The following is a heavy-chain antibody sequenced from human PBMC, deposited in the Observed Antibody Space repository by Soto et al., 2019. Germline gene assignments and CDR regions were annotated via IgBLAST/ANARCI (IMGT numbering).Heavy chain of an antibody. D-gene: IGHD1-26*01. V-gene: IGHV3-33*01. CDR2: IWYDGSIT. J-gene: IGHJ4*02. CDR1: GFTFSNYG. Sequence: HPGGSLRLSCVTSGFTFSNYGFHWVRQAPGKGLEWVAVIWYDGSITYYADSVKGRFTISRDQSKNTLYLQMNSLRAEDTAVYSCARDLGTTNYYFDYWGQGTLVTVSS. CDR3: ARDLGTTNYYFDY.